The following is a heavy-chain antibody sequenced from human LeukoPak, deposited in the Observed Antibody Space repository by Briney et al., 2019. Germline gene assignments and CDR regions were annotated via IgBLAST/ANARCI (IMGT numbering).Heavy chain of an antibody. CDR1: GDSISGYY. Sequence: SETLSLTCTVSGDSISGYYWSWIRQPPGKGLEWIGYIYYSGTTNYNPSLKSRVTISVDTSKNQFSLKLSSVTAADTAVYYCARDRDSSGWYGGTNWFDPWGQGTLVTVSS. CDR2: IYYSGTT. CDR3: ARDRDSSGWYGGTNWFDP. J-gene: IGHJ5*02. D-gene: IGHD6-19*01. V-gene: IGHV4-59*01.